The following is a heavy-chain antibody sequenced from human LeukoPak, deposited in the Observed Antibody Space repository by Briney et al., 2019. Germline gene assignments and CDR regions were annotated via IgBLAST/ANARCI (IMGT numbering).Heavy chain of an antibody. D-gene: IGHD3-16*02. CDR3: AKGCDDDVWGSYHTCFDY. Sequence: PSQTLSLTCTVSAGSISSGTYYWGWIRQPAGKGLEWIGRIYNSGSTSYNPSLKSRVTISVDTSKNQFSLKLSSVTAADTAAYYCAKGCDDDVWGSYHTCFDYRGQGTLVTVSS. CDR2: IYNSGST. CDR1: AGSISSGTYY. J-gene: IGHJ4*02. V-gene: IGHV4-61*02.